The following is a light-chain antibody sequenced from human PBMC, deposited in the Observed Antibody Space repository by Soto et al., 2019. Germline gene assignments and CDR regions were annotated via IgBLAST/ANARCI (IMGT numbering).Light chain of an antibody. CDR1: QSIGTW. CDR3: QQYNSYSKT. Sequence: DIQITQSPSTPSASVGDRLTITCRCSQSIGTWLAWYQQRPGKAPKLLIFDASSLESGVPSRFSGSGSGTEFTLTISSLQPDDFATYYCQQYNSYSKTLGQGTKVDIK. V-gene: IGKV1-5*01. CDR2: DAS. J-gene: IGKJ1*01.